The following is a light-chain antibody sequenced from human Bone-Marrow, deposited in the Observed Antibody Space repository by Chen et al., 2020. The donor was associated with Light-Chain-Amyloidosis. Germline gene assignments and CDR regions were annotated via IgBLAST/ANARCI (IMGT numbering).Light chain of an antibody. CDR3: CSYAGSSTYV. J-gene: IGLJ1*01. CDR1: SSDVGSYNL. Sequence: QPALTQPASVSGSPGQSTTISCSGTSSDVGSYNLVSLYHQHPGKAPKLMIYEGSKRPSGVSNRFSGSKTGNTASLTISGLQAEDEADYYCCSYAGSSTYVFGTGTKVTVL. CDR2: EGS. V-gene: IGLV2-23*01.